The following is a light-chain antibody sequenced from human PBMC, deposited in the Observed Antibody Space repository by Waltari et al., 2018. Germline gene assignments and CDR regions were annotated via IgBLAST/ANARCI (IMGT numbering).Light chain of an antibody. CDR1: SGHRTTV. Sequence: QLVLTQSPSASASLGASVKLTCTLSSGHRTTVIPWLQKRPERGPRYLMKVNSDGSHNKGDEIPDRFSGSSSGAEHYLTISSLQSEDEADYYCQTGGHGTWVFGGGTKLTVL. V-gene: IGLV4-69*01. CDR3: QTGGHGTWV. J-gene: IGLJ3*02. CDR2: VNSDGSH.